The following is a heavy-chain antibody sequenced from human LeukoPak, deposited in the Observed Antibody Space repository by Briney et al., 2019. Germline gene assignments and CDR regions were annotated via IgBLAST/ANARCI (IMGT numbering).Heavy chain of an antibody. V-gene: IGHV1-18*01. CDR1: GYTFIRHG. Sequence: ASVTVSCKASGYTFIRHGMTWVRQAPGQGLEWMGWISGGKGDTKYAQNLQGRVTMTTEANTAYMELRSLTSDDTAVYYCMRGTWGVVLDYWGQGTPVTVSS. J-gene: IGHJ4*02. D-gene: IGHD3-3*01. CDR3: MRGTWGVVLDY. CDR2: ISGGKGDT.